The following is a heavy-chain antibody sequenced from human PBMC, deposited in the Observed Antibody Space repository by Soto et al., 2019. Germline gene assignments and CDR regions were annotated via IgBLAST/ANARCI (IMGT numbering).Heavy chain of an antibody. CDR1: GYTFTSYY. CDR2: INPSGGST. V-gene: IGHV1-46*01. J-gene: IGHJ6*02. CDR3: ARDTGGAMVTSYYYYGMDV. Sequence: ASVEVSCKASGYTFTSYYMHWVLQAPGQGLEWMGIINPSGGSTSYAQKFQGRVTMTRDTSTSTVYMELSSLRSEDTAVYYCARDTGGAMVTSYYYYGMDVWGQGTTVTVSS. D-gene: IGHD5-18*01.